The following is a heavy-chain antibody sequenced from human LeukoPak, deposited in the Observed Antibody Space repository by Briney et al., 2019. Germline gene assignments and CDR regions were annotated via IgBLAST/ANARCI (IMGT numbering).Heavy chain of an antibody. D-gene: IGHD1-26*01. CDR2: ISSSSTI. Sequence: GGSLRLSCAASGFTFSSYSMNWVRQAPGKGLEWVSYISSSSTIYYADSVKGRFTISRDNAKNSLYLQMNSLRDEDTAVYYCARDGEELPVSGFDYWGQGTLVTVSS. V-gene: IGHV3-48*02. J-gene: IGHJ4*02. CDR1: GFTFSSYS. CDR3: ARDGEELPVSGFDY.